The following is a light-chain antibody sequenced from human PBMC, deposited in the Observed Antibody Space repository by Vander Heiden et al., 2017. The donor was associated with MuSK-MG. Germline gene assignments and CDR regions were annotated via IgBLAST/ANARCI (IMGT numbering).Light chain of an antibody. V-gene: IGKV3-11*01. CDR1: QSVSSY. CDR3: QQRSDWPRT. J-gene: IGKJ1*01. CDR2: DVS. Sequence: EIVLTQSPATLSLSPGERAVLSCRPSQSVSSYLTWYQLKPGQPPRLLIYDVSKRATGVPARFSGSGSGTDFTLTIGSLEPEDFAVYYCQQRSDWPRTFGRGTKVDIK.